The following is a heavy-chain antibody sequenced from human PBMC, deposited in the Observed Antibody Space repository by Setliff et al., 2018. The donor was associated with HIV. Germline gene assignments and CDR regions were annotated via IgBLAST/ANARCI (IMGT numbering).Heavy chain of an antibody. D-gene: IGHD3-16*01. V-gene: IGHV1-24*01. CDR2: FDPERGET. Sequence: ASVKVSCKVSGYSITELYMNWVRQAPGKGLDWMGGFDPERGETIYAQNFQGRLTMSEDTSANIVYMELSSLRSEDTAVYYCATDRGGGWFDPWGPGTRVTVSS. CDR1: GYSITELY. CDR3: ATDRGGGWFDP. J-gene: IGHJ5*02.